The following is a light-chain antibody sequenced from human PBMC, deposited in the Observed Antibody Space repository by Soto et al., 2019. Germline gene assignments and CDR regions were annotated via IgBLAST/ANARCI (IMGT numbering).Light chain of an antibody. J-gene: IGKJ2*01. Sequence: EIVMTQSPATLSVSPGERATLSCRASESVSTKLAWYQQKPGQAPRLLIYGASTRATAIPARFSGSGSGTEFTLTISSLQSEDFAVYYCQQYNKLYTFGQGTKLEIK. CDR2: GAS. V-gene: IGKV3-15*01. CDR3: QQYNKLYT. CDR1: ESVSTK.